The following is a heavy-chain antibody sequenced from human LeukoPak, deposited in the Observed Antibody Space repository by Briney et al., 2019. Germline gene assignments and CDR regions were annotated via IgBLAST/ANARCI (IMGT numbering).Heavy chain of an antibody. D-gene: IGHD2-2*01. V-gene: IGHV1-8*01. CDR2: MNPNSGNT. CDR3: ARGGERYCSSTSCYHFDY. J-gene: IGHJ4*02. Sequence: ASGKVSCKASGYTFTSYDINWVRQATGQGLEWMGWMNPNSGNTGYAQKFQGRVTMTRNTSISTAYMELSSLRSEDTAVYYCARGGERYCSSTSCYHFDYWGQGTLVTVSS. CDR1: GYTFTSYD.